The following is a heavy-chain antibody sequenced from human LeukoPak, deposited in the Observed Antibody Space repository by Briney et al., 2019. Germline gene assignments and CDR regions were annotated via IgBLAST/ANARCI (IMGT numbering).Heavy chain of an antibody. D-gene: IGHD6-13*01. CDR1: GFTVSSNY. CDR2: IYSGGST. Sequence: GGSLRLSCAASGFTVSSNYMSWVRQAPGKGLEWVSVIYSGGSTYYADSVKGRFTISRDNSKNTLYLQMNSLRAEDTAVYYCSRDKAAPGTFDYWGQGTLVTASS. J-gene: IGHJ4*02. CDR3: SRDKAAPGTFDY. V-gene: IGHV3-53*01.